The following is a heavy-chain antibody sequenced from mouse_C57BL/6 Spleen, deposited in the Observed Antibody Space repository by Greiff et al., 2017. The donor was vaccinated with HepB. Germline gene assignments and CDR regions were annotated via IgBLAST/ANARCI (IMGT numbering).Heavy chain of an antibody. D-gene: IGHD1-1*02. CDR3: ARTHMAPYYFDY. V-gene: IGHV1-82*01. J-gene: IGHJ2*01. CDR1: GYAFSSSW. Sequence: QVQLQQSGPELVKPGASVKISCKASGYAFSSSWMNWVKQRPGKGLEWIGRIYPGDGDTNYNGKFKGKATLTADKSSSTAYMQLSSLTSEDSAVYFCARTHMAPYYFDYWGQGTTLTVSS. CDR2: IYPGDGDT.